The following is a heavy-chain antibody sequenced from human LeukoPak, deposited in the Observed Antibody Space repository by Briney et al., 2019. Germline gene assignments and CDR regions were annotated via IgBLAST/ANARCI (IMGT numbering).Heavy chain of an antibody. V-gene: IGHV1-46*01. CDR1: GYTFTGYY. D-gene: IGHD1-7*01. CDR2: INPSGGST. CDR3: ARELELGSDFDY. J-gene: IGHJ4*02. Sequence: ASVKVSCKASGYTFTGYYMHWVRQAPGQGLEWMGIINPSGGSTSYAQKFQGRVTMTRDTSTSTVYMELSSLRPEDTAVYYCARELELGSDFDYWGQGTLVTVSS.